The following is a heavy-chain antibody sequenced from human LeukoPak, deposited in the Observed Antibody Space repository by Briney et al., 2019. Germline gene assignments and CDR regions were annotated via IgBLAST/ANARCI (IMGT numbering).Heavy chain of an antibody. CDR2: ISYDGSNK. J-gene: IGHJ4*02. Sequence: GSLRLSCAAAGFTFSSYAMHWVRQAPGKGLEWGAVISYDGSNKYYADSVKGRFTISRDNSKPPLYLQMNSLRAEDTAVYYCARAPKTKGATGGGGILDYWGQGTLVTVSS. CDR1: GFTFSSYA. V-gene: IGHV3-30-3*01. CDR3: ARAPKTKGATGGGGILDY. D-gene: IGHD1-26*01.